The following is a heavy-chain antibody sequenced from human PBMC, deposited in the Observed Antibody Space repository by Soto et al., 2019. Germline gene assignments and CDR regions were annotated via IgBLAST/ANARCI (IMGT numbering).Heavy chain of an antibody. CDR1: GFTFSSYS. Sequence: GGSLRLSCAASGFTFSSYSMNWVRQAPGKGLEWVSYISSSSSTIYYADSVKGRFTISRDNAKNSLYLQMNSLRAEDTAVYYCAREAYDSSGHVDYWGQGTLVTVSS. D-gene: IGHD3-22*01. CDR2: ISSSSSTI. J-gene: IGHJ4*02. V-gene: IGHV3-48*01. CDR3: AREAYDSSGHVDY.